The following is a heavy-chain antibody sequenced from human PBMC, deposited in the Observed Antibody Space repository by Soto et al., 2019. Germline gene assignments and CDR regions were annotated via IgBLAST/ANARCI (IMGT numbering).Heavy chain of an antibody. D-gene: IGHD3-9*01. CDR2: IVPMYGSR. CDR1: GGKISTHA. J-gene: IGHJ6*02. V-gene: IGHV1-69*13. CDR3: ARDPYVDYSLRIWYYGLDV. Sequence: PVKVSCKASGGKISTHAISGVGQAPGRGHEWIGGIVPMYGSRKYAPNFQGRVTMIADASTNTASMELSSLRSEDTAVYYCARDPYVDYSLRIWYYGLDVWGQGTSVTVSS.